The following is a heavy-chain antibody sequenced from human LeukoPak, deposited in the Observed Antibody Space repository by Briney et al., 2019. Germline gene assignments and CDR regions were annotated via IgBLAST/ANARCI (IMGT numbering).Heavy chain of an antibody. V-gene: IGHV3-23*01. D-gene: IGHD1-14*01. CDR3: AKDWASGNYFDY. J-gene: IGHJ4*02. CDR1: GFTFDSYA. CDR2: ISGGGGGT. Sequence: GGSLRLSCAASGFTFDSYAMSWVRQAPGKGLEWVSGISGGGGGTYYADSVRGRFTISRDNSKNTLYLQMNSLRAEDTAVYYCAKDWASGNYFDYWGQGTLVTVSS.